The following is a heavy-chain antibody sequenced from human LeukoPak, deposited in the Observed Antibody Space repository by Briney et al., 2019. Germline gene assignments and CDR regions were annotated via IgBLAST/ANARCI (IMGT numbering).Heavy chain of an antibody. CDR2: INPGGGST. CDR3: ARDRRRAAEYDY. V-gene: IGHV1-46*01. CDR1: GYTFTSYY. J-gene: IGHJ4*02. D-gene: IGHD6-13*01. Sequence: ASVKVSCKASGYTFTSYYMHWVRQAPGQGLEWMGIINPGGGSTSYAQKFQGRVTMTRDTSTSSVYMELSSLRSEDTAVYYCARDRRRAAEYDYWGQGTLVTVSS.